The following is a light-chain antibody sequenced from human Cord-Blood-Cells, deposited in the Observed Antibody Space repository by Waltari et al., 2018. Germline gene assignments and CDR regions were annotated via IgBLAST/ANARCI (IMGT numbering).Light chain of an antibody. J-gene: IGLJ3*02. CDR2: RNN. Sequence: QAGLTQPPSVSKGLRQTATLTCTRHSNNFGTQAAAWRQQHQGHPPKLLSYRNNNRPSGISERLSASRSGNPASLTITGLQPEDEADYYCSAWDSSLSVWVFGGGTKLTVL. V-gene: IGLV10-54*01. CDR3: SAWDSSLSVWV. CDR1: SNNFGTQA.